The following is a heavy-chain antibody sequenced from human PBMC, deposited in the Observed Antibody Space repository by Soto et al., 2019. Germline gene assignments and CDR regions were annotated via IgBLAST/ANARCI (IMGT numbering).Heavy chain of an antibody. J-gene: IGHJ4*01. D-gene: IGHD1-1*01. CDR1: GFSLNYSRMG. V-gene: IGHV2-26*01. CDR2: ISSNDES. CDR3: ARTPRGLRELAY. Sequence: SGPTLVKPTEPLTLTCSVSGFSLNYSRMGVSWVRQPPGEALEWLAHISSNDESSFSASLKSRVTLSRDTSKSQVVLTMTNMDPTDTATYYCARTPRGLRELAYWGQGILVTVSS.